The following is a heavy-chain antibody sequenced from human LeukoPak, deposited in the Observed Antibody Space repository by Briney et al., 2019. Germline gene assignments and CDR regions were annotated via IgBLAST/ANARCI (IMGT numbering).Heavy chain of an antibody. V-gene: IGHV3-21*04. CDR1: GFTFSTFT. J-gene: IGHJ4*02. Sequence: GGSLKLSCAGSGFTFSTFTMNWVRQAPGKGLEWVSSISTSNTFIEYADSVKGRFTISRDNSKNTLYLQMNSLRAEDTAVYYCARDAVGATAYYFDYWGQGTLVTVSS. CDR3: ARDAVGATAYYFDY. D-gene: IGHD1-26*01. CDR2: ISTSNTFI.